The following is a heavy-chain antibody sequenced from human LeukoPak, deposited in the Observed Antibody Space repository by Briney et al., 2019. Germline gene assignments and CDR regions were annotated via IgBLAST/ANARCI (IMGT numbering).Heavy chain of an antibody. CDR3: ASTAAAGTEGY. J-gene: IGHJ4*02. Sequence: PSETLSLTCAVYGGSFSGYYWSWIRQPPGKGLEWIGEINHSGSTNYNPSLKSRVTMSVDTSKNQFSLKLSSVTAADTAVYYCASTAAAGTEGYWGQGTLVTVSS. CDR2: INHSGST. V-gene: IGHV4-34*01. D-gene: IGHD6-13*01. CDR1: GGSFSGYY.